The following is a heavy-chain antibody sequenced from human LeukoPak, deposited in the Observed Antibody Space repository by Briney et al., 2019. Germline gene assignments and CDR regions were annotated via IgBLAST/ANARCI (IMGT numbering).Heavy chain of an antibody. CDR3: AKEDLGAAPHY. V-gene: IGHV3-21*04. CDR1: GFTFSIYS. J-gene: IGHJ4*02. Sequence: GGSLRLSCAASGFTFSIYSMNWVRQAPGKGLEWVSSISRSSSYIYYVDSVKGRFTISRDNAKSSLYLQMNSLRGDDTAVYYCAKEDLGAAPHYWGQGTLVSVSS. CDR2: ISRSSSYI. D-gene: IGHD2-15*01.